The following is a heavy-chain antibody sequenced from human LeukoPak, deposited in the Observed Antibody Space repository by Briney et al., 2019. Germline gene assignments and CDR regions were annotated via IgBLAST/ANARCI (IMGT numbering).Heavy chain of an antibody. CDR3: AGESGYLASAAFDI. Sequence: SSVKVSCKASGGTFSSYAISWVRQAPGQGLEWMGGIIPIFGTANYAQKFQGRVTITADESTSTAYMELSSLRSEDTAVYYCAGESGYLASAAFDIWGQGTMFTVPS. CDR1: GGTFSSYA. J-gene: IGHJ3*02. V-gene: IGHV1-69*01. D-gene: IGHD3-3*01. CDR2: IIPIFGTA.